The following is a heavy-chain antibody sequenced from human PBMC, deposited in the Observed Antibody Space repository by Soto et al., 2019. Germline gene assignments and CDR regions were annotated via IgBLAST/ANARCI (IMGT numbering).Heavy chain of an antibody. D-gene: IGHD5-12*01. V-gene: IGHV4-4*07. J-gene: IGHJ4*02. CDR3: ARGMSGYDYILDF. CDR1: GGSISSYY. Sequence: PSETLSLTCTVSGGSISSYYWSWIRRPAGKGLEWIGSVSTSGYTNYNPSLKSRVSMSVDTSKNQFSLTLTSVTAADTAEYYCARGMSGYDYILDFWGQGTRVTVSS. CDR2: VSTSGYT.